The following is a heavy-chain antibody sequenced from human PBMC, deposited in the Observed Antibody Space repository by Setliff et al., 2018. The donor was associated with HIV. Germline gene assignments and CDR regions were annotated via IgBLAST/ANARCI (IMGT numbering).Heavy chain of an antibody. CDR3: ARDYVWGRRAFDI. CDR2: IKPDGSEK. D-gene: IGHD3-16*01. Sequence: GGSLRLSYAASGFTFSNYWMSWVRQTPGKGLEWVANIKPDGSEKYYVDSVKGRFTISRDNAENSLYLQMNSLRAEDTAVYYCARDYVWGRRAFDIWGPGTMVTVSS. CDR1: GFTFSNYW. V-gene: IGHV3-7*01. J-gene: IGHJ3*02.